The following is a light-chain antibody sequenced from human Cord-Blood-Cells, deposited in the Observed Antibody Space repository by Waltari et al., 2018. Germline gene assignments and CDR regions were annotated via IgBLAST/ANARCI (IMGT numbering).Light chain of an antibody. Sequence: QSALTQPASVSGSPGQPITIPCTGTSSEVGSYNLVSWYQQHPGKDPKLMIYEGSKRPSGVSNRFSGSKSGNTASLTISGLQAEDEADYYCCSYAGSSTFVVFGGGTKLTVL. J-gene: IGLJ2*01. CDR1: SSEVGSYNL. CDR3: CSYAGSSTFVV. V-gene: IGLV2-23*03. CDR2: EGS.